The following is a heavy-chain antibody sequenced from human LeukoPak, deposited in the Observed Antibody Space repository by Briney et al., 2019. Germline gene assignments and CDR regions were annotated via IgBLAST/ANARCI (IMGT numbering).Heavy chain of an antibody. CDR3: TTDPPVLGYCSSTSCYARNWNFDY. CDR2: IKSKTDGGTT. Sequence: GGSLRLSCSASGFTFSNAWMSWVRQAPGKGLEWVGRIKSKTDGGTTDYAAPVKGRFTISRDDSKNTLYLQMNSLKTEDTAVYYCTTDPPVLGYCSSTSCYARNWNFDYWGQGTLVTVSS. D-gene: IGHD2-2*01. J-gene: IGHJ4*02. CDR1: GFTFSNAW. V-gene: IGHV3-15*01.